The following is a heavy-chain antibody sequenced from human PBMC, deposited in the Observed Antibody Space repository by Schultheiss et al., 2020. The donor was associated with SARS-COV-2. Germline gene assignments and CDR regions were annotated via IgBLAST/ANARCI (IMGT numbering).Heavy chain of an antibody. J-gene: IGHJ3*02. CDR1: GGSISSYY. D-gene: IGHD3-10*01. V-gene: IGHV4-59*01. CDR3: ARTQGEIDAFDI. Sequence: SETLSLTCTVSGGSISSYYWSWIRQPAGKGLEWIGYIYYSGSTNYNPSLKSRVTISVDTSKNQFSLKLSSVTAADTAVYYCARTQGEIDAFDIWGQGTMVTVSS. CDR2: IYYSGST.